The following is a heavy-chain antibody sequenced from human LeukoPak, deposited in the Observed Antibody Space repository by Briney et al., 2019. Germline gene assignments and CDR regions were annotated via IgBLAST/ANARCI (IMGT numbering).Heavy chain of an antibody. CDR2: ISGYNGNT. J-gene: IGHJ5*02. CDR1: GFTFTSYG. CDR3: ARGLGSFASGSYLNWFDP. D-gene: IGHD3-10*01. Sequence: RASVKVSCKASGFTFTSYGVSWVRQAPGQGLEWMGWISGYNGNTNYAQKLQGRVTMTTDTSTSTAYMELRSLRSDDTAVYYCARGLGSFASGSYLNWFDPWGQGTLVTVSS. V-gene: IGHV1-18*01.